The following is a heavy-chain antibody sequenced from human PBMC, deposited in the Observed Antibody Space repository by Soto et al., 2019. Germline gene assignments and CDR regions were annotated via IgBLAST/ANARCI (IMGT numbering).Heavy chain of an antibody. CDR1: GFTFSDYY. CDR2: ISSSGSTI. D-gene: IGHD2-15*01. Sequence: PGGSLRLSCAASGFTFSDYYMSWIRQAPGKGLEWVSYISSSGSTIYYADSVKGRFTISRDNAKNSLYLQMNSLRAEDTAVYYCARDSVVVVAATRFHWFDPWGQGTLVPVSS. CDR3: ARDSVVVVAATRFHWFDP. J-gene: IGHJ5*02. V-gene: IGHV3-11*01.